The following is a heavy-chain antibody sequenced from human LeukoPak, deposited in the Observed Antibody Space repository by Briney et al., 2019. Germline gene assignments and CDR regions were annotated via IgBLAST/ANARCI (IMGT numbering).Heavy chain of an antibody. CDR2: ISSSSSYI. CDR1: GFTFSSYS. J-gene: IGHJ6*02. D-gene: IGHD3-10*01. Sequence: GGSLRLSCAASGFTFSSYSMNWVRQAPGKGLEWVSSISSSSSYIYYADSVMGRFTISRDNAKNSLYLQMNSLRAEDTAVYYCARDLVVRGVNPGYYYYGMDVWGQGTTVTVSS. V-gene: IGHV3-21*01. CDR3: ARDLVVRGVNPGYYYYGMDV.